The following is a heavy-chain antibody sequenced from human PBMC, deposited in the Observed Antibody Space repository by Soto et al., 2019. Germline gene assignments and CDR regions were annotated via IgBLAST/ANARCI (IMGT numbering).Heavy chain of an antibody. Sequence: SETLSLTCNCSVSGGSITNQSCNWIRQFPGKGLEWIGDIYHSGSTNYNPSLKSRVTISVDTSKNQFSLRLTSVTAADTAVYYCAIEGNSYAYFYFDYWGQGTLVTVSS. CDR2: IYHSGST. CDR1: GGSITNQS. V-gene: IGHV4-59*11. J-gene: IGHJ4*02. D-gene: IGHD5-18*01. CDR3: AIEGNSYAYFYFDY.